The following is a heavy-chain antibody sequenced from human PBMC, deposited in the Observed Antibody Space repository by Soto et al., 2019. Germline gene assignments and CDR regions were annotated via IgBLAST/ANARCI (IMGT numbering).Heavy chain of an antibody. D-gene: IGHD5-18*01. Sequence: VQLVESGGDLVQPGGSLRLSCAASGLPFNTYWMSWVRQTPGKGLEWVANIRPGGNEQHYVDSVKGRFIFSRDNAKSSVSLQMNNLRVDDTAVYYCVTSRGYSYEYWGQGTLVTVSS. J-gene: IGHJ4*02. CDR3: VTSRGYSYEY. CDR2: IRPGGNEQ. CDR1: GLPFNTYW. V-gene: IGHV3-7*05.